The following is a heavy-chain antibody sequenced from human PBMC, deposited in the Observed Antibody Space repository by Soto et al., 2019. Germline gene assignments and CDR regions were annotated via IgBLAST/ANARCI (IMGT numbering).Heavy chain of an antibody. Sequence: GGSLRLSCAASGFSFGSYALSWVRQAPGKGLEWVSTISGSDGKTYYADSVKGRFSISRDTSQSTLYLQMNSLRADDTAMYYCARWSYLDYWGQGTRVTVSS. D-gene: IGHD3-3*01. V-gene: IGHV3-23*01. CDR2: ISGSDGKT. CDR1: GFSFGSYA. J-gene: IGHJ4*02. CDR3: ARWSYLDY.